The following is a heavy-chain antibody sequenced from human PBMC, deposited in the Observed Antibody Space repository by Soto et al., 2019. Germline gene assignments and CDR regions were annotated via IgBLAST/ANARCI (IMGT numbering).Heavy chain of an antibody. V-gene: IGHV4-39*01. CDR1: GGSFSSTFYY. CDR2: IYFSGNT. D-gene: IGHD3-10*01. J-gene: IGHJ4*02. CDR3: ARSLVRGMSFDS. Sequence: SETLSLTCTVSGGSFSSTFYYWGWVRQPPGEGLEWIGNIYFSGNTYYNPSLKSRLTISLDASKTQFSLNLNSVAAADTAVYYCARSLVRGMSFDSWGQGTLVTASS.